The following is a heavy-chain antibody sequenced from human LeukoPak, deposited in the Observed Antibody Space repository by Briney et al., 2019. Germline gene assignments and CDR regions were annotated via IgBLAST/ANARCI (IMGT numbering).Heavy chain of an antibody. Sequence: PGGSLRLSCAASGFTFSSYAMSWVRQAPGKGLEWVSAIGGSGGSTYYADSVKGRFTISRDNSKNTLYLQMNSLRAEDTAVYYCAKSDLYYYYMDVWGKGTTVTVSS. CDR2: IGGSGGST. D-gene: IGHD2-8*01. CDR3: AKSDLYYYYMDV. CDR1: GFTFSSYA. J-gene: IGHJ6*03. V-gene: IGHV3-23*01.